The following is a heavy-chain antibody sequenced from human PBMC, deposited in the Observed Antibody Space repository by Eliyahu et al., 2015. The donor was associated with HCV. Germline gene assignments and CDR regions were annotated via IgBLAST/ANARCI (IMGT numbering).Heavy chain of an antibody. J-gene: IGHJ6*02. CDR3: AKVGNSGFGDLDYYGLDA. CDR2: ISFDGTNE. V-gene: IGHV3-30*18. CDR1: GXSFSSXX. D-gene: IGHD3-10*01. Sequence: QVQLLESGGGVVQPGRSLXLSXXGSGXSFSSXXXHWVRQAPGKGLEWVSVISFDGTNECYADSXKGRFTISRDNSKNTLYLQMNSLRPEDTAVYYCAKVGNSGFGDLDYYGLDAWGQGTTVTVSS.